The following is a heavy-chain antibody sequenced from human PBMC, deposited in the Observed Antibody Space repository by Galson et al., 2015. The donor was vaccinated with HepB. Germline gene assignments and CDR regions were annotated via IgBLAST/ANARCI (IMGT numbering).Heavy chain of an antibody. D-gene: IGHD1-14*01. V-gene: IGHV3-30*18. CDR1: GFTFSSYG. J-gene: IGHJ4*02. CDR2: ISYDGSNK. Sequence: SLRLSCAASGFTFSSYGMHWVRQAPGKGLEWVAVISYDGSNKYYADSVKGRFTISRDNSKNTLYLQMNSLRAEDTAVYYCAKDHPQYNIFDYWGQGTLVTVS. CDR3: AKDHPQYNIFDY.